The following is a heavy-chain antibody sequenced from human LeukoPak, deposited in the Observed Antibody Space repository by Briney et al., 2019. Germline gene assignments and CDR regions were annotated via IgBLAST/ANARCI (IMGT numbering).Heavy chain of an antibody. CDR1: GGSISSYY. CDR3: ARDQGYWYLDL. J-gene: IGHJ2*01. Sequence: PSETLSLTCTVSGGSISSYYWSWIRQPPGKGLEWIGYIYYSGSTNYNPSLKSRVTISVDTSKNQFSLKLSSVTAADTAVYYCARDQGYWYLDLWGRGTLVTVSS. CDR2: IYYSGST. V-gene: IGHV4-59*01.